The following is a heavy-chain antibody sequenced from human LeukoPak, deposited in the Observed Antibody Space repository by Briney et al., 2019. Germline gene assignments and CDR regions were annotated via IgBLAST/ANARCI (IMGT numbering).Heavy chain of an antibody. D-gene: IGHD6-19*01. CDR1: GFTFSGYA. Sequence: PGGSLRLSCAASGFTFSGYAMSWVRQAPGKGLEWVSGFGSDGKTHYAESVQGRFAISRDNAKDTVYLQLNRLSTDDTATYYCAKPISGGLAVTADWFRPWGQGTLVVVSS. CDR2: FGSDGKT. J-gene: IGHJ5*02. V-gene: IGHV3-23*01. CDR3: AKPISGGLAVTADWFRP.